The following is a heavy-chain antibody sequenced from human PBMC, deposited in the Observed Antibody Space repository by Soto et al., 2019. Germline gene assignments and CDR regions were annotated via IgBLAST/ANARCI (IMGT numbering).Heavy chain of an antibody. CDR3: ARWYGGNSGDY. CDR1: GYTFTSYD. J-gene: IGHJ4*02. CDR2: MNPNSGDT. Sequence: QVQLVQSGAEVKKPGASVKVSCKASGYTFTSYDINWVRQATGQGPEWMGWMNPNSGDTHYAQTFQGRVTMTRNTSISKTYMELSSMRAEDTAMYYCARWYGGNSGDYWGQGTLVTVSS. V-gene: IGHV1-8*01. D-gene: IGHD2-21*02.